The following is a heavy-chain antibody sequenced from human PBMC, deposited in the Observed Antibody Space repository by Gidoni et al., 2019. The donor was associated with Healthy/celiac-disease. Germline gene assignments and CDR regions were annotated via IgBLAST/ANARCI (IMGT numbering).Heavy chain of an antibody. V-gene: IGHV1-2*02. Sequence: QVQLVQSGAEVKKPGASVKVSCKASGYTFTGYYMHWVRQAPGQGLEWMGWIKPKSGGTKYAQKFKGRVTMTRETSISKAYMELSRLRSDDTAVYYCARDWVAAAGNYWGQGTLVTVSS. D-gene: IGHD6-13*01. CDR1: GYTFTGYY. CDR3: ARDWVAAAGNY. CDR2: IKPKSGGT. J-gene: IGHJ4*02.